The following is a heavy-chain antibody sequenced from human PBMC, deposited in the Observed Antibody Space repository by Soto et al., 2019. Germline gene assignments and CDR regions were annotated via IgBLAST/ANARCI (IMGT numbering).Heavy chain of an antibody. CDR1: GFTFSSYS. J-gene: IGHJ3*02. CDR2: IRSSNSNI. CDR3: ARDHAYAFDS. Sequence: GVSLRLSCAASGFTFSSYSMNWVRQAPGKGLEWISYIRSSNSNIQYADSVKGRFTISIDTAKNALYLQMNSLRDEDTAVYYCARDHAYAFDSWGQGTMVTVSS. V-gene: IGHV3-48*02.